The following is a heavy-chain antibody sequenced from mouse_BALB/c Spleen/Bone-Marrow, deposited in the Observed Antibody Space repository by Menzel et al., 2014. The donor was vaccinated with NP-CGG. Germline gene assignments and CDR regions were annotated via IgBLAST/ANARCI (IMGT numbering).Heavy chain of an antibody. CDR2: IDPANGNT. CDR3: ARIYYAMGH. J-gene: IGHJ4*01. V-gene: IGHV14-3*02. CDR1: GFNIKDTY. D-gene: IGHD2-3*01. Sequence: VHVKQSGAELVKPGASVKLSCTAAGFNIKDTYMHWVKQRPEQGLEWIGRIDPANGNTKYDPKFQGKANITADPSSNTPYLQLSSLTSEDTAVYYCARIYYAMGHWGQATSVTDSS.